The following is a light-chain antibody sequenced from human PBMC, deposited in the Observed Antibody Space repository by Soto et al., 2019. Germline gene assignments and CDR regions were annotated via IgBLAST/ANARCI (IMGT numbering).Light chain of an antibody. CDR1: QSVDSS. J-gene: IGKJ1*01. V-gene: IGKV3-15*01. CDR3: QQYKHWPVT. CDR2: AAS. Sequence: EIVMTQSPVTLSVSPGERATLSCRASQSVDSSLAWYQQKPGQAPRLLIHAASTRAIGIPATFSGSGSGTEFTLTISSLQSEDFAIDYCQQYKHWPVTFGQGTKVDTK.